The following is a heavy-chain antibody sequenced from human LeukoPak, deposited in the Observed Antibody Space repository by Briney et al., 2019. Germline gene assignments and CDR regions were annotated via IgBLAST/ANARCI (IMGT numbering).Heavy chain of an antibody. CDR1: GGTFSSYT. V-gene: IGHV1-69*02. Sequence: GASVKVSCKASGGTFSSYTISWVRQAPGQGLEWMGRIIPILGIANYAQKFQGRVTITTDESTSTAYMELSSLRSEDTAVYYCASGRGNGIDYGDYPYYYYYMDVWGKGTTVTVSS. D-gene: IGHD4-17*01. CDR2: IIPILGIA. CDR3: ASGRGNGIDYGDYPYYYYYMDV. J-gene: IGHJ6*03.